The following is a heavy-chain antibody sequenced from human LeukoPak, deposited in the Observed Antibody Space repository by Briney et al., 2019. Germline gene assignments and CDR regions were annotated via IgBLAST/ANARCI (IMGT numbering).Heavy chain of an antibody. CDR3: ARAGYYFDY. V-gene: IGHV3-48*03. CDR2: ISNSGSSI. CDR1: GFTFSSYE. J-gene: IGHJ4*02. Sequence: PGGSLRLSCAASGFTFSSYEMNRVRQAPGKGLEWVSYISNSGSSIYYADSVKGRFTISRDNAKKSLYLQMNSLRAEDTAVYYCARAGYYFDYWGQGTLVTVSS.